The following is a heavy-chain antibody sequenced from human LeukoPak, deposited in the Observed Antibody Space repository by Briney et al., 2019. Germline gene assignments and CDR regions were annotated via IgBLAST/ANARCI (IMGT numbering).Heavy chain of an antibody. CDR1: GYIFTNYW. V-gene: IGHV5-51*01. CDR2: IYPGDSDT. CDR3: VRHESGTNSWPFDY. J-gene: IGHJ4*02. Sequence: GESLKISCKGSGYIFTNYWIGWVRRMPGKGLEWMGVIYPGDSDTRYSASFQGQVTISADKSISTAYLQWSSLKASDTAMYYCVRHESGTNSWPFDYWGQGTLVAVSS. D-gene: IGHD6-13*01.